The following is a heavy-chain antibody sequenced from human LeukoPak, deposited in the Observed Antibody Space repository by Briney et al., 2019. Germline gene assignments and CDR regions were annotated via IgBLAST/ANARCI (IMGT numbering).Heavy chain of an antibody. CDR2: IRYGGSTK. D-gene: IGHD1-14*01. CDR1: GFSFSGYG. J-gene: IGHJ4*02. V-gene: IGHV3-30*02. Sequence: GGSLRLSCAASGFSFSGYGMPWVRQAPGKGLEWVTFIRYGGSTKSYADSVKGRFTIARDTSKNTLYLQMNSLRAEDTAVYFCAKDYNNGFDYWGQGALVTVSS. CDR3: AKDYNNGFDY.